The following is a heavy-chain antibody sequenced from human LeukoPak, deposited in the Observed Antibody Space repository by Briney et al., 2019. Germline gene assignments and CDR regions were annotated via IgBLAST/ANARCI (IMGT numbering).Heavy chain of an antibody. D-gene: IGHD5-18*01. Sequence: PGGSLRLSCAASGFTFSSYGMSWVRQAPGKGLEWVSAISGSGGSTYYADSVKGRFTISRDNSKNTLFLQTNSLRADDTAVYYCVRNAAMAADVWGQGTMVTVSS. V-gene: IGHV3-23*01. CDR3: VRNAAMAADV. CDR1: GFTFSSYG. J-gene: IGHJ3*01. CDR2: ISGSGGST.